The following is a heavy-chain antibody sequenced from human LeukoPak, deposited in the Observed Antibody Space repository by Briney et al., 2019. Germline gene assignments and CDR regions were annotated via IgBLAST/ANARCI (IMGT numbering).Heavy chain of an antibody. CDR2: IWYDGSNK. CDR3: AKDRGGYCSSTSCSLYFDY. D-gene: IGHD2-2*01. Sequence: GGSLRLSCAASGFTFSSYGMHWVRQAPGKGLEWVAVIWYDGSNKYYADSVKGRFTISRDNSKNTLYLQMNSLRAEDTAVYYCAKDRGGYCSSTSCSLYFDYWGQGTLVTVSS. CDR1: GFTFSSYG. J-gene: IGHJ4*02. V-gene: IGHV3-33*06.